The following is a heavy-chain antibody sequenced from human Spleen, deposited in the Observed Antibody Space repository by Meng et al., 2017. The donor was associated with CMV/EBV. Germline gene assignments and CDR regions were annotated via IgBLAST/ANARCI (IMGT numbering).Heavy chain of an antibody. J-gene: IGHJ6*02. D-gene: IGHD3-9*01. V-gene: IGHV3-30-3*01. CDR2: ILYDGSNR. Sequence: GGSLRLSCAASGFTFSTYSMHWVRQAPGKGLEWVSSILYDGSNRRYTDSVKGRLTISRDNSKNTLYLQMYGLRIEDTAVYYCARNHILPCYENYYFYGMDVWGQGTTVTVSS. CDR3: ARNHILPCYENYYFYGMDV. CDR1: GFTFSTYS.